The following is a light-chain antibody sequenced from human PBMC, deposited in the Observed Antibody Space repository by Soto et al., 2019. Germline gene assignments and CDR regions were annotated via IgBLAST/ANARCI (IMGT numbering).Light chain of an antibody. Sequence: EIVLTQSPGTLSLSPGERATLSCRASLSFSSSYLAWYQQKPGEAPRLLIYGASSRATGIPDRFSGSGSGTDFTLTISRLEPEDFAVYYCQQYGRSPLTFGGGTKVEIK. CDR3: QQYGRSPLT. CDR2: GAS. CDR1: LSFSSSY. V-gene: IGKV3-20*01. J-gene: IGKJ4*01.